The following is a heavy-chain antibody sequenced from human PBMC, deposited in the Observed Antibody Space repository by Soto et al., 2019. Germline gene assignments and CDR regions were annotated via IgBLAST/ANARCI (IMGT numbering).Heavy chain of an antibody. CDR2: IIPIFGTA. CDR3: ARPLTNYCSGGSCYGY. J-gene: IGHJ4*02. CDR1: GGTFSSYA. D-gene: IGHD2-15*01. Sequence: QVQLVQSGAEVKKPGSSVKVSCKASGGTFSSYAISWVRQAPGQGLEWMGGIIPIFGTANYAQKFQGRVTITAEESTSTAYTELSSLRSEDTAVYYCARPLTNYCSGGSCYGYWGQGTLVTVSS. V-gene: IGHV1-69*01.